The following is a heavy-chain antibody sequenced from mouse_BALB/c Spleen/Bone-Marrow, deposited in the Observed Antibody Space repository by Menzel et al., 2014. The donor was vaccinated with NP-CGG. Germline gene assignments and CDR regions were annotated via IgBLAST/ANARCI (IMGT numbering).Heavy chain of an antibody. CDR2: INPYNGDP. CDR3: GRGNYDYDSWFGY. J-gene: IGHJ3*01. V-gene: IGHV1-37*01. CDR1: GYLFTGYF. D-gene: IGHD2-4*01. Sequence: LVESGPELVKPGASVKISCKASGYLFTGYFMNWMKQSHGKSLEWIGRINPYNGDPFYNQKFKGKATLTVDKSSSTAHMELLSLTSEDSAVYYCGRGNYDYDSWFGYWGQGTLVTVSA.